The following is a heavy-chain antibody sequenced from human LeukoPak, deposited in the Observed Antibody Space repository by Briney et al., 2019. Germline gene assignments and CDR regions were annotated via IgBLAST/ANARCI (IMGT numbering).Heavy chain of an antibody. Sequence: GGSLRLTCAASGFTFSSYWMHWVRQAPGKGLGGVSRVNNDGSTTSYADSVRGRFTISRDNTKNTLYLQMNSLRAEDTAVYFCLAAAGTIGWGQGTLVTVSS. V-gene: IGHV3-74*01. CDR3: LAAAGTIG. CDR2: VNNDGSTT. J-gene: IGHJ4*02. CDR1: GFTFSSYW. D-gene: IGHD6-13*01.